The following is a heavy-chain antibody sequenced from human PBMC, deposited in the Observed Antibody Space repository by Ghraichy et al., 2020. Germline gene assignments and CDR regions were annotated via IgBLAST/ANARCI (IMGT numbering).Heavy chain of an antibody. CDR1: GGSINTYY. V-gene: IGHV4-4*07. J-gene: IGHJ5*02. Sequence: SETLSLTCTVSGGSINTYYWSWIRQPAGKGLEWIGRIYSSGTNYNPSLKSRITMSVDTSKSQFSLRLSSVTAADTAVYYCARDIGTGAWFDPWGQGTLVTVS. D-gene: IGHD1-1*01. CDR3: ARDIGTGAWFDP. CDR2: IYSSGT.